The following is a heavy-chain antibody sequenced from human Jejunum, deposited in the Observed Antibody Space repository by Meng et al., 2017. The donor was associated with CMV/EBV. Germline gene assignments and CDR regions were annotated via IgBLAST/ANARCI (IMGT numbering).Heavy chain of an antibody. CDR3: ARVVTMVTSLIDY. CDR2: ISYDGGQE. V-gene: IGHV3-30*03. J-gene: IGHJ4*02. D-gene: IGHD3-10*01. CDR1: GFTFSRSG. Sequence: ADSGFTFSRSGMHWVRQAPGKGLEWVALISYDGGQEDYADSVKGRFTISRDNSKNTLYLQMTSLRAEDTAVYYCARVVTMVTSLIDYWGQGTLVTVSS.